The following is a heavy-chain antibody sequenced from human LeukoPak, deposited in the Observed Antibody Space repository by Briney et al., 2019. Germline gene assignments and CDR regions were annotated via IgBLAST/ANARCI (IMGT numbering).Heavy chain of an antibody. CDR2: ISSSSSYI. V-gene: IGHV3-21*01. CDR3: ARDPGYSGYVNYFDY. Sequence: KPGGSLRLSCAASGFTFSSYWMHWVRQAPGKGLEWVSSISSSSSYIYYADSVKGRFTISRDNAKNSLYLQMNSLRAEDTAVYYCARDPGYSGYVNYFDYWGQGTLVTVSS. J-gene: IGHJ4*02. D-gene: IGHD5-12*01. CDR1: GFTFSSYW.